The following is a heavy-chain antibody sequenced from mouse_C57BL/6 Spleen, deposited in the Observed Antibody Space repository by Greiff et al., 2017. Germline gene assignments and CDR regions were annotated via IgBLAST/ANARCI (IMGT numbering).Heavy chain of an antibody. CDR1: GYTFTSYW. D-gene: IGHD3-2*02. J-gene: IGHJ4*01. CDR2: IGPSDSET. CDR3: ARDSSGVYAMDY. Sequence: QVQLQQPGAELVRPGSSVKLSCKASGYTFTSYWMHWVKQRPIQGLEWIGNIGPSDSETHYNQKFKDKATLTVDKSSSTAYMQLSSLTSEDSAVYYCARDSSGVYAMDYWGQGTSVTVSS. V-gene: IGHV1-52*01.